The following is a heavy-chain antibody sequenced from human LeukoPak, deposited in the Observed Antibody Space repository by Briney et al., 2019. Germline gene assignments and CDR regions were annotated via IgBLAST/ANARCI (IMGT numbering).Heavy chain of an antibody. J-gene: IGHJ4*02. CDR3: ARDRQLIGYCSGGSCGYYFDY. CDR1: GFTFSSYS. Sequence: GGSLRLSCAASGFTFSSYSMNWVRQAPGKGLEWVSYISSSSSTLYYADSVKGRFTISRDNAKNSLYLQMNSLRAEDTAVYYCARDRQLIGYCSGGSCGYYFDYWGQGTLVTVSS. D-gene: IGHD2-15*01. CDR2: ISSSSSTL. V-gene: IGHV3-48*01.